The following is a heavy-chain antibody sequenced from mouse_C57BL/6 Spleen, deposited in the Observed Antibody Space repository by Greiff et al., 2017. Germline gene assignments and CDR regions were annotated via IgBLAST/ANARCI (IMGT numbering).Heavy chain of an antibody. J-gene: IGHJ4*01. CDR1: GYTFTSYW. V-gene: IGHV1-64*01. CDR2: IHPNSGST. D-gene: IGHD2-3*01. Sequence: QVQLQQPGAELVKPGASVKLSCKASGYTFTSYWMHWVKQRPGQGLEWIGMIHPNSGSTNYNEKFKSKATLTVDKSSSTAYMQLSSLTSEDSAVYYCARYDGYYVAMDYWGQGTSVTVSS. CDR3: ARYDGYYVAMDY.